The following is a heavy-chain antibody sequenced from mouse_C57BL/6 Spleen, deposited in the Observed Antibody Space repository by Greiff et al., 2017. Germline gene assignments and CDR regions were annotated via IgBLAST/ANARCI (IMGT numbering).Heavy chain of an antibody. CDR1: GYAFSSSW. D-gene: IGHD1-1*01. CDR2: IYPGDGDT. Sequence: VQLQQSGPELVKPGASVKISCKASGYAFSSSWMNWVKQRPGKGLEWIGRIYPGDGDTNYNGKFEGKATLTADKSSSTAYMQLSSLTSEDSAVYFCAREEDYYGSTPFAYWGQGTLVTVSA. CDR3: AREEDYYGSTPFAY. V-gene: IGHV1-82*01. J-gene: IGHJ3*01.